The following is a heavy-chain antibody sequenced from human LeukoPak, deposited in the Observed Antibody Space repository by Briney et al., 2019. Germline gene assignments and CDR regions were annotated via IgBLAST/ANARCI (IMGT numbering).Heavy chain of an antibody. V-gene: IGHV3-23*01. CDR2: ISGSGGST. J-gene: IGHJ4*02. Sequence: GASLRLSCAASGFTFSSYAMSWVRQAPGKGLEWVSAISGSGGSTYYADSVKGRFTISRDNSKNTLYPQMNSLRAEDTAVYYCAKPPIVVPAAVCFDYWGQGTLVTVSS. CDR1: GFTFSSYA. D-gene: IGHD2-2*01. CDR3: AKPPIVVPAAVCFDY.